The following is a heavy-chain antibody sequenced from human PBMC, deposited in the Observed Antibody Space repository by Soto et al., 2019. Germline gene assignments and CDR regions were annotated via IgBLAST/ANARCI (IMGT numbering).Heavy chain of an antibody. CDR1: GYSFTSYW. CDR3: ARLGSFWSGTPYGMDV. J-gene: IGHJ6*02. D-gene: IGHD3-3*01. V-gene: IGHV5-51*01. Sequence: GESLKISCKGSGYSFTSYWIGWVRQMPGKGLEWMGIIYPGDSDTRYSPSFQGQVTISADKSINTAYLQWSSLKASDTAMYYCARLGSFWSGTPYGMDVWGQGTTVTVSS. CDR2: IYPGDSDT.